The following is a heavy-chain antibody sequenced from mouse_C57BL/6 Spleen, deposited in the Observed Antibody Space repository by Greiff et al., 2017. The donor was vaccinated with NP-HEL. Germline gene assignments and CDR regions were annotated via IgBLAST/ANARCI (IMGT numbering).Heavy chain of an antibody. CDR2: ILPGSGST. CDR1: GYTFTGYW. Sequence: QVQLKQSGAELMKPGVSVKLSCKATGYTFTGYWIEWVKQRPGHGLEWIGEILPGSGSTNYNEKFKGKATFTADTSSNTAYMQRSSLTTEGSAIYYCARLMDRNLLANWGQGARVTVAA. D-gene: IGHD2-14*01. CDR3: ARLMDRNLLAN. V-gene: IGHV1-9*01. J-gene: IGHJ3*01.